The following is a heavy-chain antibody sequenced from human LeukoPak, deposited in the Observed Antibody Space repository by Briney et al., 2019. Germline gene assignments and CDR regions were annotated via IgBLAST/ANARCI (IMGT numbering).Heavy chain of an antibody. CDR1: GGSISSYY. J-gene: IGHJ4*02. CDR2: IYYSGST. CDR3: ARVNYGSGRTVDY. Sequence: SETLSLTRTVSGGSISSYYWSWIRQPPGKGLEWIGYIYYSGSTNYNPSLKSRVTISVDTSKNQFSLKLSSVTAADTAVYYCARVNYGSGRTVDYWGQGTLVTVSS. V-gene: IGHV4-59*08. D-gene: IGHD3-10*01.